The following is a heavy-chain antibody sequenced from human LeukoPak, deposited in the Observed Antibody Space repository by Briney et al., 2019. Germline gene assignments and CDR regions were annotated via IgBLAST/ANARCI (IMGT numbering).Heavy chain of an antibody. D-gene: IGHD2-2*01. CDR2: LHYSGST. J-gene: IGHJ6*03. Sequence: SETLSLTCTVSGGSVTITTYYWGWIRQSPGKGLEWIGSLHYSGSTYYNASLKSRVTISVDTSENQFSLKLSSVTAADTAVYYCARLGNCSSTSCYQTPYYYYYYMDVWGKGTTVTVSS. V-gene: IGHV4-39*01. CDR1: GGSVTITTYY. CDR3: ARLGNCSSTSCYQTPYYYYYYMDV.